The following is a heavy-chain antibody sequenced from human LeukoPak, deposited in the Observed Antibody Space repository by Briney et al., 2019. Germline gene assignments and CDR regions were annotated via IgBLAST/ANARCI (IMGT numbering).Heavy chain of an antibody. Sequence: SETLSLTCTVSGGSISSYYWSWIRQSPGKGLEWIGFINYSGSTAYNPSLKSRDTISVDTSKNQFSLKLTSVTAADTAVYYCARDKKGTSCYDYWGQGTLVTVSS. CDR3: ARDKKGTSCYDY. D-gene: IGHD2-2*01. CDR1: GGSISSYY. CDR2: INYSGST. V-gene: IGHV4-59*01. J-gene: IGHJ4*02.